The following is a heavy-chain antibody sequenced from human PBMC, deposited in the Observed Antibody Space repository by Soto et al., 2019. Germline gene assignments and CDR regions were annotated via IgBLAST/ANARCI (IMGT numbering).Heavy chain of an antibody. CDR3: VRDGTKTLRDWFDP. J-gene: IGHJ5*02. CDR1: GASISGYY. Sequence: SETLSLTCTVSGASISGYYWSWIRKSAGKGLEWIGRIYATGTTDYNPPLKSRVMMSVDTSKKQFSLRLRSVTAADTAVYYCVRDGTKTLRDWFDPWGQGISVTVSS. D-gene: IGHD1-1*01. V-gene: IGHV4-4*07. CDR2: IYATGTT.